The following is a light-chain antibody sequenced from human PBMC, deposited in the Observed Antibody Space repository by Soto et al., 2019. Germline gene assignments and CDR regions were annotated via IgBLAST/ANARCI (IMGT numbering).Light chain of an antibody. CDR3: YSAADNNLV. J-gene: IGLJ2*01. Sequence: SYELTQPSSVSVSPGQTARITCSGDVMSNNNARWLQQKPGQSPVLVIYKDSERPSGLPERFSGSSSGTTVTLTISVAQVEDEADYYCYSAADNNLVFGGGTKVTVL. V-gene: IGLV3-27*01. CDR1: VMSNNN. CDR2: KDS.